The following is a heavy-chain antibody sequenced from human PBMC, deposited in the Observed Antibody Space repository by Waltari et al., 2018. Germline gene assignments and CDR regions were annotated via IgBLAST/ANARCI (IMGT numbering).Heavy chain of an antibody. CDR3: ARKCSGGSCNWFDP. CDR2: IIPIFGTA. J-gene: IGHJ5*02. CDR1: GSTFSSYA. D-gene: IGHD2-15*01. V-gene: IGHV1-69*13. Sequence: QLQLVQSGAEVKKPGSSVKVSCTASGSTFSSYAISRLRQAPGQGLEWMGGIIPIFGTANYAQKFQGRVTITADESTSTAYMELSSLRSEDTAVYYCARKCSGGSCNWFDPWGQGTLVTVSS.